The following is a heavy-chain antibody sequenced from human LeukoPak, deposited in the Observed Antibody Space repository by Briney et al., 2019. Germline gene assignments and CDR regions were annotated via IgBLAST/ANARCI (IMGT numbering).Heavy chain of an antibody. CDR2: IIPIFGTA. CDR3: ARELGRSGWLDY. V-gene: IGHV1-69*13. D-gene: IGHD6-19*01. CDR1: GYTFTSYG. Sequence: SVKVSCKASGYTFTSYGISWVRQAPGQGLEWMGGIIPIFGTANYAQKFQGRVTITADESTSTAYMELSSLRSEDTAVYYCARELGRSGWLDYWGQGTLVTVSS. J-gene: IGHJ4*02.